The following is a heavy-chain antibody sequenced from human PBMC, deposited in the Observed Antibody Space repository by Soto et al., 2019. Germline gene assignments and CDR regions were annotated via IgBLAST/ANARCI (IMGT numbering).Heavy chain of an antibody. CDR1: GGTFSSYA. CDR3: ASTRAYYDILTGPTLDY. Sequence: QVQLVQSGAEVKKPGSSVKVSCKASGGTFSSYAISWVRQAPGQGLEWMGGIIPIFGTANYAQKFQGRVTMTPDESTSTAYMELSSLRSEDTAVYYCASTRAYYDILTGPTLDYWGQGTLVTVSS. V-gene: IGHV1-69*05. CDR2: IIPIFGTA. D-gene: IGHD3-9*01. J-gene: IGHJ4*02.